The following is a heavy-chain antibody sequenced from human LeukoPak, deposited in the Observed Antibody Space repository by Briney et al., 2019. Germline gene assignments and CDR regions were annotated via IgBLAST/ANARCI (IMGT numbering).Heavy chain of an antibody. D-gene: IGHD3-10*01. V-gene: IGHV6-1*01. CDR2: TYFRSKWYN. J-gene: IGHJ4*02. CDR1: GDSVSTNNVA. CDR3: AREVRHYYGSGSYYYFDY. Sequence: SQTLSLTCAISGDSVSTNNVAWNWIRQSPSRGLEWPARTYFRSKWYNDYAVSVRSRITINPDTSKNQFSLQLNSVTPEDTAVYYCAREVRHYYGSGSYYYFDYWGQGTLVTVSS.